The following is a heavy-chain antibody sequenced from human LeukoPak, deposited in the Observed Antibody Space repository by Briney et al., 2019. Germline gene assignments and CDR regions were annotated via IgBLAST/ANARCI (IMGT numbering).Heavy chain of an antibody. D-gene: IGHD3-3*01. CDR2: INAYNGNT. CDR1: GYTFTSYI. V-gene: IGHV1-18*01. Sequence: ASVKVSCKASGYTFTSYIISWVRQAPGQGLEWMGWINAYNGNTDYAQRVQGRVTMTTDTSTSTAYMEVRSLRSDDTAVYYCARDYGGFPLRQSYDPVNWFDPWGQGTLVTVSS. CDR3: ARDYGGFPLRQSYDPVNWFDP. J-gene: IGHJ5*02.